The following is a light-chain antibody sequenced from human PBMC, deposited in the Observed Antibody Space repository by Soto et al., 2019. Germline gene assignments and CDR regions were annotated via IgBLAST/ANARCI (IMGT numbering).Light chain of an antibody. V-gene: IGLV1-47*01. J-gene: IGLJ2*01. Sequence: QSVLTQPPSASGTPGQRVSISCSGSNSNIGSKYVYWYQQLPGTAPKLLMYRNNPRPSGVPDRFSGSKSGTSASLAISGLRSEDEADYYCAAWDNNLGGPAFGGGTKLTVL. CDR1: NSNIGSKY. CDR2: RNN. CDR3: AAWDNNLGGPA.